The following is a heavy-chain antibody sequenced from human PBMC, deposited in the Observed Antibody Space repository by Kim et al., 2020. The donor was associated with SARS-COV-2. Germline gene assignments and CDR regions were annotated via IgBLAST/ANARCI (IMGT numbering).Heavy chain of an antibody. D-gene: IGHD1-26*01. CDR1: GFTFSSYG. Sequence: GGSLRLSCAASGFTFSSYGMHRVRQAPGKGLEWVAVISYDGSNKYYADSVKGRFTISRDNSKNTLYLQMNSLRAEDTAVYYCAKEILPGSMGATTLDYWG. J-gene: IGHJ4*01. CDR2: ISYDGSNK. CDR3: AKEILPGSMGATTLDY. V-gene: IGHV3-30*18.